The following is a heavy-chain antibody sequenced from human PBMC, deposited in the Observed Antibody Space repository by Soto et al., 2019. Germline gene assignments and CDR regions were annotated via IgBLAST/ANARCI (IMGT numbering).Heavy chain of an antibody. CDR2: INHSGST. D-gene: IGHD3-9*01. Sequence: SETLSLTCAVYGGSFSGYYWSWIRQPPGKGLEWIGEINHSGSTNYNPSLKSRVTISVDTSKNQFSLKLSSVTAADTAVYYCARRDYAILTGPPRWPGGFDTWGQGTLVTVSS. CDR1: GGSFSGYY. J-gene: IGHJ5*02. V-gene: IGHV4-34*01. CDR3: ARRDYAILTGPPRWPGGFDT.